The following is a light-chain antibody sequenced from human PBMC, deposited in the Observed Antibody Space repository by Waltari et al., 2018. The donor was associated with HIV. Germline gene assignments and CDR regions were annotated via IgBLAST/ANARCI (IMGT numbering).Light chain of an antibody. CDR1: QSLPRE. Sequence: EIVMTQSPSTLSVSPGGRVTLSCTASQSLPRELAWNQQKPGPPSRLLIYCSSIRAAGIPARFSGRGSETGFTLTISGLQSDDSAVYYCQQYDHWPPCTFGQGTKLEIK. J-gene: IGKJ2*02. CDR3: QQYDHWPPCT. V-gene: IGKV3-15*01. CDR2: CSS.